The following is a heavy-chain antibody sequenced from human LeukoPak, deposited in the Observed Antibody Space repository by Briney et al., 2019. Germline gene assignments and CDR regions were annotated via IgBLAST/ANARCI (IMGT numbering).Heavy chain of an antibody. CDR3: ANYRKPQGLDY. CDR2: IRANGADE. CDR1: RFPFSTYA. V-gene: IGHV3-23*01. Sequence: GGSLRLSCAVSRFPFSTYAMSWVRQAPGQGPQWVSAIRANGADEYYTDSVGGRFTISRDIYKNTLFLQMTSLDVEDTAVYYCANYRKPQGLDYWGQGTLVTVSS. J-gene: IGHJ4*02. D-gene: IGHD1-14*01.